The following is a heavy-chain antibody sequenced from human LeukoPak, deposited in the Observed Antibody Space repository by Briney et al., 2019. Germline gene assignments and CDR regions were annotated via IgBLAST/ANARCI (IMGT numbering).Heavy chain of an antibody. CDR1: GGSISSYY. V-gene: IGHV4-59*01. J-gene: IGHJ5*02. Sequence: PSETLSLTCTVSGGSISSYYWSWIRQPPGKGLEWIGYIYYSGSTNYNPSLKSRVTISVDTSKNQLSLKLSSVTAADTAVYYCARDPGSIAYDFWSFWFDPWGQGTLVTVSS. D-gene: IGHD3-3*01. CDR3: ARDPGSIAYDFWSFWFDP. CDR2: IYYSGST.